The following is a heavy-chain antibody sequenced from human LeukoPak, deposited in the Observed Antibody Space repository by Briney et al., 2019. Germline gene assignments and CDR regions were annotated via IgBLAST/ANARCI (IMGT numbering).Heavy chain of an antibody. CDR2: INWNGGST. CDR1: GFTFDDYG. J-gene: IGHJ6*03. Sequence: GGSLRLSCAASGFTFDDYGMSWVRQAPGKGLEWVSGINWNGGSTGYADSVKGRFTISRDNAKNSLYLQMNSLRAEDTALYHCARVSSSSWYEANGEDYYYYYYMDVWGKGTTVTISS. V-gene: IGHV3-20*01. D-gene: IGHD6-13*01. CDR3: ARVSSSSWYEANGEDYYYYYYMDV.